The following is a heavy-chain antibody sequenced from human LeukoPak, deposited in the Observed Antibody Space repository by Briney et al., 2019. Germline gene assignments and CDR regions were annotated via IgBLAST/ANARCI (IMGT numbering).Heavy chain of an antibody. Sequence: GGSLRLSCAASGFTVSSNYMSWVRQAPGKGLEWVSVIYSGGSTYYADSVKGRFTISRDNAKNPLYLQMNSLRAEDTVVRYCARAKLFQQLALAFDCWGQGTLVSVSS. V-gene: IGHV3-53*01. CDR1: GFTVSSNY. CDR2: IYSGGST. J-gene: IGHJ4*02. D-gene: IGHD1-1*01. CDR3: ARAKLFQQLALAFDC.